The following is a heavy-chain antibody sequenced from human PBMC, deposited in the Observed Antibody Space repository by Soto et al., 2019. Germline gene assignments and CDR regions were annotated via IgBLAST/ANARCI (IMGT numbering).Heavy chain of an antibody. V-gene: IGHV3-21*01. Sequence: GSLRLSCAASGFTFDAYSMTWVRQAPGKGLEWVSSITSSSTYTYYAASVKGRFTVSRDNAKNSLFLQMNSLRAEDTAVYYCARFSYGDYTATDYWGQGTLVTVSS. CDR2: ITSSSTYT. J-gene: IGHJ4*02. CDR3: ARFSYGDYTATDY. D-gene: IGHD4-17*01. CDR1: GFTFDAYS.